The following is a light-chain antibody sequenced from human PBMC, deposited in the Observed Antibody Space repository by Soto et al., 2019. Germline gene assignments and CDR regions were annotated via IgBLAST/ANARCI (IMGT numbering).Light chain of an antibody. Sequence: DIQITQSPSSLSASVGDRVTITCRASQSISSYLNWYQQKPGKAPKLLIYAASSLQSGVPSRFSGSGSGTDFTLTISNLQPEDFATYYCQQSYSTPRTFGQGTKVDIK. CDR1: QSISSY. V-gene: IGKV1-39*01. J-gene: IGKJ1*01. CDR2: AAS. CDR3: QQSYSTPRT.